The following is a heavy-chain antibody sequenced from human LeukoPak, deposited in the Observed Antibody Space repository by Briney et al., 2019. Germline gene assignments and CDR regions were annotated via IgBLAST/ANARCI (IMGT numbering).Heavy chain of an antibody. CDR2: IIPIFGTA. V-gene: IGHV1-69*05. D-gene: IGHD1-7*01. J-gene: IGHJ5*02. CDR1: GGTFSSYA. CDR3: ARAGFLDNWNYGWFDP. Sequence: ASVKVSCKASGGTFSSYAISWVRQAPGQGLEWMGGIIPIFGTANYAQKFQGRVTMTRDTSISTAYMELSRLRSDDTAVYYCARAGFLDNWNYGWFDPWGQGTLVTVSS.